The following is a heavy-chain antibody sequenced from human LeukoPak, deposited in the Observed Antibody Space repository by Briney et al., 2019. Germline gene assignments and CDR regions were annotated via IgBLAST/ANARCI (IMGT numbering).Heavy chain of an antibody. J-gene: IGHJ4*02. CDR1: GFTFSGYW. CDR3: ARDSGGYATDY. D-gene: IGHD5-12*01. V-gene: IGHV3-74*01. CDR2: INNDGTGT. Sequence: PGGSLRLSCAASGFTFSGYWMHWARQAPGKGLMWVSCINNDGTGTSYADSVKGRFTISRDNAKNTLFLQMNSLRAEDTAVYYCARDSGGYATDYWGQGTLVTVSS.